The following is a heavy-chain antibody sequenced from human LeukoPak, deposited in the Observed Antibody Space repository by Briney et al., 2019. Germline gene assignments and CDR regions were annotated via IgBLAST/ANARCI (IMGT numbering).Heavy chain of an antibody. J-gene: IGHJ4*02. CDR2: INPSGGST. CDR3: ARDALNNDSSGYYPGY. V-gene: IGHV1-46*01. Sequence: ASVKVSFKASGGTFSSYAISWVQQAPGQELEWMGIINPSGGSTSYAQKFQGRVTMTRDTSTSTVYMELSSLRSDDTAVYYCARDALNNDSSGYYPGYWGQGTLVTVSS. CDR1: GGTFSSYA. D-gene: IGHD3-22*01.